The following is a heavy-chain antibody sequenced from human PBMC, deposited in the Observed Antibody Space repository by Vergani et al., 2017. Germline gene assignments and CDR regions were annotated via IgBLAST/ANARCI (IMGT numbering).Heavy chain of an antibody. V-gene: IGHV3-30*18. J-gene: IGHJ4*02. CDR3: AKGLSFSAGWPPFYP. CDR2: ISYDGDRR. CDR1: GFSFRGHG. D-gene: IGHD6-19*01. Sequence: QVHLVESGGGVVQPGRSLTLSCVASGFSFRGHGMHWVRQAPGKGLEWVAMISYDGDRRDYGDFAKGRFTISRDSSKTVYLQMNSLRVEDTAIYFCAKGLSFSAGWPPFYPRGQGTLVTVSS.